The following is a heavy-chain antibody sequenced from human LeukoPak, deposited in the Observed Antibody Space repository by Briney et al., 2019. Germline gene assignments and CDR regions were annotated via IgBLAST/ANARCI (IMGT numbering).Heavy chain of an antibody. V-gene: IGHV1-18*01. CDR3: ARAAGPHFDY. CDR1: VYTFTIYG. D-gene: IGHD6-13*01. Sequence: ASVKVSCKASVYTFTIYGISWVRQAPGQGLEWVGWISAYNGNTNYAQKLQGRVTMTTDTSTSTAYMELRSLRSDDTAVYYCARAAGPHFDYWGQGTLVTVSS. CDR2: ISAYNGNT. J-gene: IGHJ4*02.